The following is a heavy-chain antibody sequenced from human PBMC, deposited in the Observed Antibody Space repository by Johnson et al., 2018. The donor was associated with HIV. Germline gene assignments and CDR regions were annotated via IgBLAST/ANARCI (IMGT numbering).Heavy chain of an antibody. J-gene: IGHJ3*02. D-gene: IGHD6-19*01. Sequence: VQLVESGGGLVKPGGSLRLSCAASGFTFSDYYMSWIRQAPGKGLEWVSYISSSGSTYYADSVKGRFTISRDNSKNTLYLHMNSLRAEDTAVYYCARDQSNGWNRGAFDIWGQGTVVTVSS. CDR1: GFTFSDYY. CDR2: ISSSGST. V-gene: IGHV3-11*04. CDR3: ARDQSNGWNRGAFDI.